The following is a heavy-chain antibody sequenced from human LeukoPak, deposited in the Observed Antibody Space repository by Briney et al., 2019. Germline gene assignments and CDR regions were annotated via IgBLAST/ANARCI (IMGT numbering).Heavy chain of an antibody. CDR1: GGSISSGGYY. J-gene: IGHJ4*02. D-gene: IGHD1-7*01. V-gene: IGHV4-30-2*01. CDR3: ARGAGNYAGY. Sequence: KPSETLSLTCTVSGGSISSGGYYWSWIRQPPGKGLEWIGYIYHSGSTYYNPSLKSRVTISVDRSKNQFSLKLSSVTAADTAVYYCARGAGNYAGYWGQGTLVTVSS. CDR2: IYHSGST.